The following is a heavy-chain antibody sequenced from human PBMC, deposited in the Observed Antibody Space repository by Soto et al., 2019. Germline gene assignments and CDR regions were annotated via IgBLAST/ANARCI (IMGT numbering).Heavy chain of an antibody. V-gene: IGHV3-23*01. CDR2: ISGSGGAT. J-gene: IGHJ4*02. D-gene: IGHD1-26*01. CDR3: AKSTWDDLPPSF. Sequence: GGSLRLSCAASGFTFSSYSMNWVRQAPGKGLEWVSVISGSGGATYYADSVKGRFTISRDNSKNTLYLQMNSVRAEDTAVYYCAKSTWDDLPPSFWGQGTPVTVSS. CDR1: GFTFSSYS.